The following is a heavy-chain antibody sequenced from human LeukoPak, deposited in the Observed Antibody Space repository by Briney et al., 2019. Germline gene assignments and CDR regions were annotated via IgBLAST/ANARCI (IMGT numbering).Heavy chain of an antibody. CDR1: GFTFSSYA. Sequence: GGSPRLSCAASGFTFSSYAMSWVRQAPGKGLEWVSAISGSGGSTYYVDSVKGRFTISRDNSKNTLYLQMNSLRAEDTAVYYCAKDYESGDIVVVVAAFDYFDYWGQGTLVTVSS. CDR3: AKDYESGDIVVVVAAFDYFDY. V-gene: IGHV3-23*01. D-gene: IGHD2-15*01. CDR2: ISGSGGST. J-gene: IGHJ4*02.